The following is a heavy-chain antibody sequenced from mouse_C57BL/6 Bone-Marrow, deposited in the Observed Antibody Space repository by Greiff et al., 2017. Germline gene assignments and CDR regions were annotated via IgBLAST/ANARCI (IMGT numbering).Heavy chain of an antibody. CDR2: ISSGGDYI. V-gene: IGHV5-9-1*02. CDR1: GFTFSSYA. CDR3: TVPDYDYPWFAY. J-gene: IGHJ3*01. D-gene: IGHD2-4*01. Sequence: EVKLVESGAGLVKPGGSLKLSCAASGFTFSSYAMSWVRQTPEKRLEWVAYISSGGDYIYYADTVKGRFTISRDNARNTLYLQMSSLKSEDTAMYYCTVPDYDYPWFAYWGQGTLVTVSA.